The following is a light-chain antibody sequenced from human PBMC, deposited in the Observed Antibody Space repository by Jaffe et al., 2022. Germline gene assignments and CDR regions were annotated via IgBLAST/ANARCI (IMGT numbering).Light chain of an antibody. CDR2: RAS. CDR1: QSLFSSSTNRNY. J-gene: IGKJ5*01. Sequence: DIVMTQSPDSLAVSLGERATVNCKSSQSLFSSSTNRNYLAWYQQKPGQPPKLLIYRASTRESGVPDRFSGSGSGTDFTLTISSLQAEDVAVYYCQQSYAAPITFGQGTRLDI. CDR3: QQSYAAPIT. V-gene: IGKV4-1*01.